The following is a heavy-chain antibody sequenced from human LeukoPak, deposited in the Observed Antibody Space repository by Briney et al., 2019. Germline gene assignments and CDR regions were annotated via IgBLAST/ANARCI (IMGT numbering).Heavy chain of an antibody. CDR2: ISGSGDDT. V-gene: IGHV3-23*01. Sequence: GGSLRLSCAASGFTFSSYAMTWVRQTPGKGLQWVSAISGSGDDTYYADSVKDRFTISRDNSKNTLYLQMDSLRAEDTAVYYCAKDPHSEQWLVLNRLDPWGQGTLVAVSS. D-gene: IGHD6-19*01. J-gene: IGHJ5*02. CDR3: AKDPHSEQWLVLNRLDP. CDR1: GFTFSSYA.